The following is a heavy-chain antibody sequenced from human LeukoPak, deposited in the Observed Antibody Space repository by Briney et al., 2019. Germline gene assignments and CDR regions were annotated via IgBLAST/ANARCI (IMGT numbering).Heavy chain of an antibody. CDR2: INWNGGST. J-gene: IGHJ4*02. V-gene: IGHV3-20*04. Sequence: GGSLRLSCAASGFTFDDYGMSWVRQAPGKGLEWVSGINWNGGSTGYADSVKGRFTISRDNAKNSLYLQMNSLRAEDTAVYYCARKGGSYFGPYYFDYWGQGTLVTVSS. CDR3: ARKGGSYFGPYYFDY. CDR1: GFTFDDYG. D-gene: IGHD1-26*01.